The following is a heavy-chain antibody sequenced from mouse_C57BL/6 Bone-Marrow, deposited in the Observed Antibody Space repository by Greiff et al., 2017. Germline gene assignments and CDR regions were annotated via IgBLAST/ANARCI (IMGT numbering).Heavy chain of an antibody. Sequence: QVQLQQSGPGLVQPSQSLSITCTVSGFSLTSYGVHWVRQSPGKGLEWLGVIWRGGSTDYNAAFMARLSITKDNSKSQVFFKMNSLQADDTAIYYCAKEVYSSGWYAMDYWGQGTSVTVSS. D-gene: IGHD3-2*02. CDR3: AKEVYSSGWYAMDY. CDR2: IWRGGST. V-gene: IGHV2-5*01. CDR1: GFSLTSYG. J-gene: IGHJ4*01.